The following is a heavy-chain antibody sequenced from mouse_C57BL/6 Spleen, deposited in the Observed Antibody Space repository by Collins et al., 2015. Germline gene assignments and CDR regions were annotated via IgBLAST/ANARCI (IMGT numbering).Heavy chain of an antibody. CDR1: GYSITSGYY. J-gene: IGHJ4*01. V-gene: IGHV3-6*01. Sequence: DVQLQESGPGLVKPSQSLSLTCSVTGYSITSGYYWNWIRQFPGNKLEWMGYISYDGSNNYNPSLKNRISITRDTSKNQFFLKLNSVTTEDTATYYCARDHYGMDYWGQGTSVTVSS. CDR3: ARDHYGMDY. D-gene: IGHD1-1*01. CDR2: ISYDGSN.